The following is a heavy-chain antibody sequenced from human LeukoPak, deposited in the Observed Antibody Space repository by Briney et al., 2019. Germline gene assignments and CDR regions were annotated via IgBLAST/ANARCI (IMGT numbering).Heavy chain of an antibody. D-gene: IGHD3-3*01. V-gene: IGHV4-61*02. CDR2: IYTSGST. J-gene: IGHJ5*02. CDR3: ASGPPRITIFGVVIRSNWFDP. CDR1: GGSISSGSYY. Sequence: SETLSLTCTVSGGSISSGSYYWSWIRQPAGKGLEWIGRIYTSGSTNYNPSLKSRVTISVDTSKNQFSLKLSSVTAADTAVYYCASGPPRITIFGVVIRSNWFDPWGQGTLVTVSS.